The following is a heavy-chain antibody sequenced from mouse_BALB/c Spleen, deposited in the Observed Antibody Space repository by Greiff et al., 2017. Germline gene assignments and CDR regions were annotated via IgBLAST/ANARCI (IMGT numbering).Heavy chain of an antibody. Sequence: EVQLQQSGAELVRPGALVKLSCKASGFNIKDYYMHWVKQRPEQGLEWIGWIDPENGNTIYDPKFQGKASITADTSSNTAYLQLSSLTSEDTAVYYCARYRAPYYFDDWGQGTTLTVSS. CDR2: IDPENGNT. D-gene: IGHD3-3*01. CDR1: GFNIKDYY. CDR3: ARYRAPYYFDD. J-gene: IGHJ2*01. V-gene: IGHV14-1*02.